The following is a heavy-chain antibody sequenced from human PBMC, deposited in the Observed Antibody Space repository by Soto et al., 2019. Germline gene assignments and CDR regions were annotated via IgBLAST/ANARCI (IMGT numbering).Heavy chain of an antibody. D-gene: IGHD6-13*01. V-gene: IGHV3-23*01. CDR1: GFTFSTYA. CDR2: ISGSGGST. J-gene: IGHJ4*02. CDR3: ATTPATHAAAGRAGAGYFAS. Sequence: EVQLLESGGGVVQPGGSLRLSCAASGFTFSTYAMTWVRQAPGKGLEWVSGISGSGGSTYNADSVKGRCTISRDNPKNQVYLQVNRMRAGDTGVYYCATTPATHAAAGRAGAGYFASWGQGTLVT.